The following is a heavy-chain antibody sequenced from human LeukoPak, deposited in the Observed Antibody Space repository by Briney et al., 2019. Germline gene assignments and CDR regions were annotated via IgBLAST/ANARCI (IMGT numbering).Heavy chain of an antibody. Sequence: GGSLRLTCAASGFTFDDYAMHWVRQAPGKGLEWVSGISWNSGSIGYADSVKGRFTISRDNAKNSLYLQMNSLRAEDTALYYCATAGSSSWYRPFDYWGQGTLVTVSS. D-gene: IGHD6-13*01. J-gene: IGHJ4*02. CDR1: GFTFDDYA. CDR3: ATAGSSSWYRPFDY. V-gene: IGHV3-9*01. CDR2: ISWNSGSI.